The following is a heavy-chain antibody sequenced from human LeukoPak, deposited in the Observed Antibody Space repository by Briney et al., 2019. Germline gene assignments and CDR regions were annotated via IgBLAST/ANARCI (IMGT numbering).Heavy chain of an antibody. J-gene: IGHJ4*02. Sequence: SETLSLTCTVSGGSISSHYWSWIRQPPGKGLEWIGYIYYSGSTNYNPSLKSRVTISVDTSKNQFSLKLSSVTAADTAVYYCARSRGRIAALLDYWGQGTLVTVSS. V-gene: IGHV4-59*11. CDR1: GGSISSHY. D-gene: IGHD6-6*01. CDR2: IYYSGST. CDR3: ARSRGRIAALLDY.